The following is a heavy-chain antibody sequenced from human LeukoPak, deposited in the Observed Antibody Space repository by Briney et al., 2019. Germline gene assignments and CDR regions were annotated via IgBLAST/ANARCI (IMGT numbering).Heavy chain of an antibody. V-gene: IGHV3-30*03. CDR2: ISYDGSNK. Sequence: GGSLRLSCAVSGITLSNYGMSWVRQAPGKGLEWVAVISYDGSNKYYADSVKGRFTISRDNSKNTLYLQMNSLRAEDTAVYYCARALYGDYFDYYYGMDVWGQGTTVTVSS. D-gene: IGHD4-17*01. CDR3: ARALYGDYFDYYYGMDV. J-gene: IGHJ6*02. CDR1: GITLSNYG.